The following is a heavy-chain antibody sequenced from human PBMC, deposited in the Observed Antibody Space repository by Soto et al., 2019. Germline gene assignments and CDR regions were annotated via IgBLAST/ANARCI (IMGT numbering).Heavy chain of an antibody. CDR3: ARGAIRAMLQRYFDWLPLDY. Sequence: KASETLSLTCAVYGGSFSGYYWSWIRQPPGKGLEWIGEINHSGSTNYNPSLKSRVTISVDTSKNQFSLKLSSVTAADTAVYYCARGAIRAMLQRYFDWLPLDYWGQGTLVTVSS. V-gene: IGHV4-34*01. CDR2: INHSGST. J-gene: IGHJ4*02. D-gene: IGHD3-9*01. CDR1: GGSFSGYY.